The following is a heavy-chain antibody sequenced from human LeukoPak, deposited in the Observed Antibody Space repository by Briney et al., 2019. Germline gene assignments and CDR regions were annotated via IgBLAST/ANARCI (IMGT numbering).Heavy chain of an antibody. CDR1: GGSISSGGYS. V-gene: IGHV4-30-2*01. CDR2: IYHSGST. J-gene: IGHJ6*02. Sequence: TSETLSLTCAVSGGSISSGGYSWSWIRQPPGKGLEWIGYIYHSGSTYYNPSLKSRVTISVDRSKSQFSLKLSSVTAADTAVYYCAGSSGYYYYYYYGMDVWGQGTTVTVSS. D-gene: IGHD5-12*01. CDR3: AGSSGYYYYYYYGMDV.